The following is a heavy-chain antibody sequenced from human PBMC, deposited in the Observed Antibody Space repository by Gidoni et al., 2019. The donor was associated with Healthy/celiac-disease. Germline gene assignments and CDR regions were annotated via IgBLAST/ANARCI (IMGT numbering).Heavy chain of an antibody. CDR1: GFTFSNAW. D-gene: IGHD3-10*01. V-gene: IGHV3-15*01. Sequence: EVQLVESGGGLVKPGGSLRLSCAASGFTFSNAWMSWVRQAPGKGLEWVGRIKSKTDGGTTDYAAPVKGRFTISRDDSKNTLYLQMNSLKTEDTAVYYCTTDLYGSGIWYYYYGMDVWGQGTTVTVSS. CDR2: IKSKTDGGTT. CDR3: TTDLYGSGIWYYYYGMDV. J-gene: IGHJ6*02.